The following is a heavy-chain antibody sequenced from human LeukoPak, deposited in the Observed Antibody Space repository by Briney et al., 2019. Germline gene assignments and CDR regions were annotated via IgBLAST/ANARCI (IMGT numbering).Heavy chain of an antibody. CDR1: DDSISSNFW. V-gene: IGHV4-4*02. Sequence: ASETLSLTCAVSDDSISSNFWWSWVRQPPGKGLEWIGEIYQSGSTNYSPSLKSRVTISVDRSKNQFSLKLSSVTAADTAVYYCARAPKDYYYGMDVWGQGTTVTVSS. CDR3: ARAPKDYYYGMDV. CDR2: IYQSGST. J-gene: IGHJ6*02.